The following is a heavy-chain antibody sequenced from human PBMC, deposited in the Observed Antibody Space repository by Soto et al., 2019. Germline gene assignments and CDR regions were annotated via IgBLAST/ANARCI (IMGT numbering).Heavy chain of an antibody. Sequence: ASVNVSCKSSGGTFSSYSISWVRQAPGQGLEWMGGIIPIFGTANYAQKFQGRVTITADESTSTAYMELSSLRSEDTAVYYCARDSRSSGHFYWGQGTLVTVSS. D-gene: IGHD6-19*01. V-gene: IGHV1-69*13. CDR1: GGTFSSYS. CDR2: IIPIFGTA. CDR3: ARDSRSSGHFY. J-gene: IGHJ4*02.